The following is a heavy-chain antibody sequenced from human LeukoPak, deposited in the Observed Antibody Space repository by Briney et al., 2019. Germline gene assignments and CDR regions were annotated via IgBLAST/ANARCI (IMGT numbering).Heavy chain of an antibody. CDR1: GFTFDDYS. CDR2: ISWNSGGI. J-gene: IGHJ4*02. D-gene: IGHD1-1*01. CDR3: AKAPSWNDFYFDY. Sequence: PGRSLRLSCAASGFTFDDYSMHWVRQAPGKGLEWVSGISWNSGGIGYADSVKGRFTISRDNAKNSLYLQMNSLRAEDTALYYCAKAPSWNDFYFDYWGQGTLVTVSS. V-gene: IGHV3-9*01.